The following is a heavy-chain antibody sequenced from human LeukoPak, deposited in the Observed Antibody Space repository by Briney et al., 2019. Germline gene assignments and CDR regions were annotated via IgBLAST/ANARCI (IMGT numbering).Heavy chain of an antibody. CDR1: GFTFSSYE. Sequence: GGSLRLSCAASGFTFSSYEMNWVRQAPGKGLEWVSYISSSGSTIYYADSVKGRFTISRDNSKNTLYLQMNSLRAEDTAVYYCAKLSSSWYPPDYWGQGTLVTVSS. CDR2: ISSSGSTI. D-gene: IGHD6-13*01. CDR3: AKLSSSWYPPDY. V-gene: IGHV3-48*03. J-gene: IGHJ4*02.